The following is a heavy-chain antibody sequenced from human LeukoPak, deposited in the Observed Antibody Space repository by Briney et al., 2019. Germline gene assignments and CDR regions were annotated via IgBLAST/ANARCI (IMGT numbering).Heavy chain of an antibody. J-gene: IGHJ6*02. V-gene: IGHV3-30-3*01. Sequence: GRSLRISCAASGFTFDDYAMHWVRQAPGKGLEWVAVISYDGIKKYYGDSVKGRFTISRDNSKNTLFLQMNSLRGEDTAVYYCARVRRTGYHYSGMDVWGQGTLVTVSS. CDR3: ARVRRTGYHYSGMDV. CDR2: ISYDGIKK. CDR1: GFTFDDYA. D-gene: IGHD3/OR15-3a*01.